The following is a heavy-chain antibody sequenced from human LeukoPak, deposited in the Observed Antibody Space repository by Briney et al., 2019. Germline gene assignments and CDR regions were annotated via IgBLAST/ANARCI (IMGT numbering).Heavy chain of an antibody. J-gene: IGHJ4*02. CDR2: LRPASGSS. Sequence: ASVKVSCKASGYIFTSYDISWVRQAAGQGLEWIGWLRPASGSSGYAQKFQGRVTMTRSTSTRTAYMELRSLTSEDTAVYYCARGPPESTTSDYWGQGTLVTVSS. CDR1: GYIFTSYD. V-gene: IGHV1-8*01. D-gene: IGHD2-2*01. CDR3: ARGPPESTTSDY.